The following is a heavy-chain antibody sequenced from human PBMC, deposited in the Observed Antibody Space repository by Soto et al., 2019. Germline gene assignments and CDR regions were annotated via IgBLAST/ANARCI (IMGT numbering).Heavy chain of an antibody. Sequence: SETLSLTCTVSGGSISSSSYYWGWIRQAPGKGLEWIGNINYSASTYYNPSLKSRVTISAATSKTQFSLKLRSVTDPDTAVYFCDRRDLHSAQPLDAFDTWRQXTMVTVS. CDR3: DRRDLHSAQPLDAFDT. V-gene: IGHV4-39*01. CDR1: GGSISSSSYY. D-gene: IGHD2-15*01. CDR2: INYSAST. J-gene: IGHJ3*02.